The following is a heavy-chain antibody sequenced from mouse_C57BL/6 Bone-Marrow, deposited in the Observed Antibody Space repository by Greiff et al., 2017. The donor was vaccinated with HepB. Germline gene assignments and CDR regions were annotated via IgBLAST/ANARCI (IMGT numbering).Heavy chain of an antibody. CDR1: GYTFTSYW. V-gene: IGHV1-55*01. CDR3: SVPSTGGTWFAY. J-gene: IGHJ3*01. D-gene: IGHD1-1*01. CDR2: IYPGSGST. Sequence: VKLQQPGAELVKPGASVKMSCKASGYTFTSYWITWVKQRPGQGLEWIGDIYPGSGSTNYNEKFKSKATLTVDTSSSTAYMQLSSLTSEDSAVYYCSVPSTGGTWFAYWGQGTLVTVSA.